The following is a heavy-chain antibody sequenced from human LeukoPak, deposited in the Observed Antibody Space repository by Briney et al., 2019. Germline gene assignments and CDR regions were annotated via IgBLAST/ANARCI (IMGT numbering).Heavy chain of an antibody. J-gene: IGHJ4*02. Sequence: ASVKVSCKASGYTFTDYYMHWVRQAPGQGFEWMGWINPNDGDTNYAQKFQGRVTMTRDTSISTAYMELSRLRSDDTAVYYCASSIVVVMGFDYWGQGTLVTVSS. D-gene: IGHD3-22*01. CDR2: INPNDGDT. V-gene: IGHV1-2*02. CDR3: ASSIVVVMGFDY. CDR1: GYTFTDYY.